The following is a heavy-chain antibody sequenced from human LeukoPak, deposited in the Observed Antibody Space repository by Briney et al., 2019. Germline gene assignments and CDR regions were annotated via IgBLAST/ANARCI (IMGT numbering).Heavy chain of an antibody. J-gene: IGHJ3*02. D-gene: IGHD3-22*01. CDR1: GGTFSSYG. CDR3: ARVGDPMIGKDARIDI. Sequence: SVKVSCKASGGTFSSYGIAWVRQAPGQGLEWMGRIIPILGIANYAQKFQGRVTITADKSTSTAYMELSSLRSEDTAVYYCARVGDPMIGKDARIDIWGQGTMVTVSS. V-gene: IGHV1-69*04. CDR2: IIPILGIA.